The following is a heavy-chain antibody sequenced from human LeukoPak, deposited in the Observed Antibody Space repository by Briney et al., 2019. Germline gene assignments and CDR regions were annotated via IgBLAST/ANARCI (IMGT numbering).Heavy chain of an antibody. CDR3: ARATQRYCSGTTCFPYWFDT. J-gene: IGHJ5*02. Sequence: PSETLSLTCTVSGGSISSYYWSWIRQPPGEGLEWIGYIYTSGSTNYNPSLKSRVTISVDTSKNQFSLKLSSVTAADTAVYYCARATQRYCSGTTCFPYWFDTWGQGTLATVSS. CDR1: GGSISSYY. CDR2: IYTSGST. D-gene: IGHD2-2*01. V-gene: IGHV4-4*09.